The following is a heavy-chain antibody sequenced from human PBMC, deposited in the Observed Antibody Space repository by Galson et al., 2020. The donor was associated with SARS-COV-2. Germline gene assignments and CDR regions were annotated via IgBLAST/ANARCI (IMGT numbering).Heavy chain of an antibody. V-gene: IGHV3-13*01. CDR2: IGTGDDT. J-gene: IGHJ2*01. Sequence: SCTASGFSFGGYDMHWVRQAPGKGLEWVSAIGTGDDTYYPDSVRGRFTISRENAKNSLYLQMNSLRAEDTAIYYCTREGRSSTWYNWYFDLWGRGTLVTVSS. CDR3: TREGRSSTWYNWYFDL. D-gene: IGHD6-13*01. CDR1: GFSFGGYD.